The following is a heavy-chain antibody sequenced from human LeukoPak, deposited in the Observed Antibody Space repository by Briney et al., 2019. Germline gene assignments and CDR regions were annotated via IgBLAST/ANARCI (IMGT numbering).Heavy chain of an antibody. D-gene: IGHD3-10*01. CDR2: IKQDGTEK. CDR1: GFSFTTYW. Sequence: GESLRLSCAASGFSFTTYWMSWVRQAPGKGLEWVANIKQDGTEKYYVDSVKGRFTISRDNAKNSLYLQMNSLRVEDTAVYYCAKGSYTWRSAFDIWGQGTMVTVSS. V-gene: IGHV3-7*01. J-gene: IGHJ3*02. CDR3: AKGSYTWRSAFDI.